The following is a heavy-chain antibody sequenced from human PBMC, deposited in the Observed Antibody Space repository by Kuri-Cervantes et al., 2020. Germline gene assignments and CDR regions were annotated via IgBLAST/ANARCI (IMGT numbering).Heavy chain of an antibody. D-gene: IGHD2-15*01. CDR1: GFTFSSYA. CDR2: INSDGSST. V-gene: IGHV3-74*01. CDR3: AREAPGSSSCVFDY. Sequence: GGSLRLSCAASGFTFSSYAMSWVRQAPGKGLVWVSRINSDGSSTSYADPVKGRFTISRDNAKNTLYLQMNSLRAEDTAVYYCAREAPGSSSCVFDYWGQGTLVTVSS. J-gene: IGHJ4*02.